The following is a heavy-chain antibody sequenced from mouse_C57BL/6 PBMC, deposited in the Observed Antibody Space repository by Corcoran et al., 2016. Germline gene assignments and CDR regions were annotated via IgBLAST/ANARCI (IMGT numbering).Heavy chain of an antibody. D-gene: IGHD1-1*01. Sequence: QVQLQQSGAELARPGASVKLSCKASGYTFTSYGISWVKQRTGQGLEWIGEIYPRSGNTYYNEKFKGKATLTADKSSSTAYMELRSLTSEDSAVYFCASPRFITTVVAPFDYWGQGTTLTVSS. CDR1: GYTFTSYG. J-gene: IGHJ2*01. V-gene: IGHV1-81*01. CDR3: ASPRFITTVVAPFDY. CDR2: IYPRSGNT.